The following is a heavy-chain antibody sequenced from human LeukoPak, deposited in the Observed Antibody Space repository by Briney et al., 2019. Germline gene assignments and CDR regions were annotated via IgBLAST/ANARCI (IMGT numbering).Heavy chain of an antibody. CDR1: GFSMSVYW. CDR2: ISSSSSYI. D-gene: IGHD3-16*01. CDR3: ARGPRGVMADY. J-gene: IGHJ4*02. Sequence: GGSLRLSCEASGFSMSVYWMSWVRQAPGKGLEWVSSISSSSSYIYYADSVKGRFTISRDNAKNSLYLQMNSLRAEDTAVYYCARGPRGVMADYWGQGTLVTVSS. V-gene: IGHV3-21*01.